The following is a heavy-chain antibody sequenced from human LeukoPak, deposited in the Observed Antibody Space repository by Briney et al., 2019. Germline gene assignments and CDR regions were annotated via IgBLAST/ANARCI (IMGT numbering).Heavy chain of an antibody. V-gene: IGHV3-7*01. CDR3: TSRGGNSPDY. D-gene: IGHD4-23*01. Sequence: TGGSLRLSCAASRFTFSSYAMSWVRQAPGKGLEWVANLNQDGSDKYYEDSVKGRFTISRDNAKNSLYLQMNSLRAEDTAVYYCTSRGGNSPDYWGQGTLVTVSS. CDR1: RFTFSSYA. CDR2: LNQDGSDK. J-gene: IGHJ4*02.